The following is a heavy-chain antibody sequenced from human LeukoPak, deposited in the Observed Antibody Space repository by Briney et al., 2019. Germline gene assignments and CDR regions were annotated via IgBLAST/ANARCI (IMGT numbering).Heavy chain of an antibody. J-gene: IGHJ4*02. CDR1: GFTFSSYG. CDR2: ISGSGGST. D-gene: IGHD6-19*01. Sequence: GGSLRLSCAASGFTFSSYGMSWVRQAPGKGLEWVSAISGSGGSTYYADSVKGRFTISRDNSKNTLYLQMNSLRAEDTAVYYCAKPQYSSGRNSFDYWGQGTLVTVSS. CDR3: AKPQYSSGRNSFDY. V-gene: IGHV3-23*01.